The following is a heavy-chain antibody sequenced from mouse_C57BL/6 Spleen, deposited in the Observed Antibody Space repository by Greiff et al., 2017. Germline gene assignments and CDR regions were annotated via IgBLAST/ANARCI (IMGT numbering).Heavy chain of an antibody. CDR2: ILPGSGST. CDR1: GYTFTGYW. Sequence: VQGVESGAELMKPGASVKLSCKATGYTFTGYWIEWVKQRPGHGLEWIGEILPGSGSTNYNEKLKGKATFPDDTSSNTAYMQHSSLTTEDSAIYYCARYDGYYPSDYWGQGTTLTVSS. J-gene: IGHJ2*01. CDR3: ARYDGYYPSDY. V-gene: IGHV1-9*01. D-gene: IGHD2-3*01.